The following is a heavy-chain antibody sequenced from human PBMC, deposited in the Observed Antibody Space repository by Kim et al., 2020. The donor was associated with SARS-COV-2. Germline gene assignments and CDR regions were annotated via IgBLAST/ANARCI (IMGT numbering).Heavy chain of an antibody. Sequence: GGSLRLSCAASGFTVSSNYMSWVRQAPGKGLEWVSVIYSGGSTYYADSVEGRITISRDNSKNTRYLQMNNLRAADTAVYYCARGGEASFFVGYYGMDVWGQGTTVTVSS. D-gene: IGHD3-16*01. CDR2: IYSGGST. V-gene: IGHV3-53*01. J-gene: IGHJ6*02. CDR3: ARGGEASFFVGYYGMDV. CDR1: GFTVSSNY.